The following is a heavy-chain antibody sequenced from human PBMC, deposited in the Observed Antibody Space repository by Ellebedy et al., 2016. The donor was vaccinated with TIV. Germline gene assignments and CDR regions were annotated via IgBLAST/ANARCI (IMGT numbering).Heavy chain of an antibody. CDR1: GFTFSSYA. J-gene: IGHJ4*02. CDR2: ISGSGDSP. CDR3: AKDRFSSAWYGGYFDY. V-gene: IGHV3-23*01. Sequence: PGGSLRLSCAASGFTFSSYAMSWVRQAPGKGLEWVSAISGSGDSPHYADSLKGRFTISRDTSKNTLYLKMNSLRAEDTAVYYCAKDRFSSAWYGGYFDYWGQGTLVTVSS. D-gene: IGHD6-19*01.